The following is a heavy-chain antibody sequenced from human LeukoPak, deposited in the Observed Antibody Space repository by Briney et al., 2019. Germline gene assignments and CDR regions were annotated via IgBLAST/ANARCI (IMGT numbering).Heavy chain of an antibody. CDR2: IYYSGST. D-gene: IGHD6-19*01. Sequence: SGTLSLTCTVSGGSISSGDYYWSWIRQPPGKGLEWIGYIYYSGSTYYNPSLKSRVTISVDTSKNQFSLKLSSVTAADTAVYYCASRPHSSGWGIDYWGQGTLVTVSS. CDR3: ASRPHSSGWGIDY. J-gene: IGHJ4*02. V-gene: IGHV4-30-4*08. CDR1: GGSISSGDYY.